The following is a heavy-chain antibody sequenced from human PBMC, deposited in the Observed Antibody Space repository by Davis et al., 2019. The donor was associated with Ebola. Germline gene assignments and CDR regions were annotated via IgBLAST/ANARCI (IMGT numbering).Heavy chain of an antibody. CDR1: GDSVSSNSAA. J-gene: IGHJ6*02. V-gene: IGHV6-1*01. Sequence: SCAISGDSVSSNSAAWNWIRQSPSRGLEWLGRTYYRSKWYNDYAVSVKSRITINPDTSKNQFSLQLNSVTPEDTAVYYCAGAGDYYYGMDVWGQGTTVTVSS. D-gene: IGHD6-19*01. CDR2: TYYRSKWYN. CDR3: AGAGDYYYGMDV.